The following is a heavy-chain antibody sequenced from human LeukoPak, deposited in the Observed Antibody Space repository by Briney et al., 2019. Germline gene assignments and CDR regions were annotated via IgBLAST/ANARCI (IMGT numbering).Heavy chain of an antibody. CDR3: ARDQVPYDFWSGYYLGY. CDR1: GFTFSSYW. Sequence: PGGSLRLSYAASGFTFSSYWMSWVRQAPGKGLEWVANIKQDGSEKYYVDSVKGRFTISRDNAKNSLYLQMNSLRAEDTAVYYCARDQVPYDFWSGYYLGYWGQGTLVTVSS. J-gene: IGHJ4*02. CDR2: IKQDGSEK. V-gene: IGHV3-7*01. D-gene: IGHD3-3*01.